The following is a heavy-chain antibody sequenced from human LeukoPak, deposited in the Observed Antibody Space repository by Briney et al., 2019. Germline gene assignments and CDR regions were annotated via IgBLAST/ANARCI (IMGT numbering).Heavy chain of an antibody. Sequence: SETLSLTCTVSGGSISSSSYYWGWIRQPPGKGLEWIGEINHSGSTNYNPSLKSRVTISVDKSKNQFSLKLNSVTAADTAVYFCAVSSGWYKIDYWGQGTPVTISS. J-gene: IGHJ4*02. CDR1: GGSISSSSYY. D-gene: IGHD6-19*01. CDR3: AVSSGWYKIDY. CDR2: INHSGST. V-gene: IGHV4-39*07.